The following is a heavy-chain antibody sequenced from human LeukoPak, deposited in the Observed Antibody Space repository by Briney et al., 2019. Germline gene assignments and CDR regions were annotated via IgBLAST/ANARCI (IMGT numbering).Heavy chain of an antibody. CDR2: INTYTGNP. Sequence: ASVKVSCKASGYTFTSYAMNWVRQAPGQGLEWMGWINTYTGNPTYAQGFTGRFVFSLDTSVSTAYLQISSLKAEDTAVYYCARGSVVGALGDFDYWGQGTLVTVSS. D-gene: IGHD1-26*01. J-gene: IGHJ4*02. V-gene: IGHV7-4-1*02. CDR3: ARGSVVGALGDFDY. CDR1: GYTFTSYA.